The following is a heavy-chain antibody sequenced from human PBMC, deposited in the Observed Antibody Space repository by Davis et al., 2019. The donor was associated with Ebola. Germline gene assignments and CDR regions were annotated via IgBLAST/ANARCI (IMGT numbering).Heavy chain of an antibody. J-gene: IGHJ4*02. Sequence: GESLKISCAASGFTFSESWMAWVRQAPGKGPEWVANMNGRGSLKNYVDSVKGRFTISRDNAKKSLYLEMNSLRGEDTAIYYCATDKWGPALWGQGTLVTVSS. V-gene: IGHV3-7*01. CDR1: GFTFSESW. D-gene: IGHD7-27*01. CDR3: ATDKWGPAL. CDR2: MNGRGSLK.